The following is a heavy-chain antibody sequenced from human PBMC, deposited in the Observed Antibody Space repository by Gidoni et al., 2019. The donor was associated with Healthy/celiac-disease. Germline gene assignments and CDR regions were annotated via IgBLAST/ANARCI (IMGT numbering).Heavy chain of an antibody. J-gene: IGHJ4*02. CDR3: ATFGSQLN. CDR1: CGSISSYY. V-gene: IGHV4-59*01. Sequence: QVQLQESGPGLVKPSDTRSFTCTVSCGSISSYYWSWIRQPPGKGLEWNGYIYYSGVTNYNPSRKSRVSISVDTSKTQFSLKLSSVTAADTAVYDCATFGSQLNWGQGTLVTVSS. CDR2: IYYSGVT. D-gene: IGHD2-2*01.